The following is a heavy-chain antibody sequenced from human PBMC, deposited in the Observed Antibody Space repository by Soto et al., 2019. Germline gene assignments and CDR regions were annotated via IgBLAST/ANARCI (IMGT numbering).Heavy chain of an antibody. Sequence: GGSLRLSCAASGFTFSSYAMSWVRQAPGKGLEWVSAISGSGGSTYYADSVKGRFTISRDNSINTAYLQWSRLKASDTAIYYCARQRLWGTSGYYYFENWGQGTLVTVSS. CDR1: GFTFSSYA. CDR2: ISGSGGST. D-gene: IGHD3-22*01. J-gene: IGHJ4*02. CDR3: ARQRLWGTSGYYYFEN. V-gene: IGHV3-23*01.